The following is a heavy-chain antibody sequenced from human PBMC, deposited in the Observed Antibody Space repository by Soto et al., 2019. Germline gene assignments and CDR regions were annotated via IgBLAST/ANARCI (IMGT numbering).Heavy chain of an antibody. Sequence: GGSLRLSCSASGFTFSSYAMHWVRQAPGKGLQYVSAISSNGGSTYYADSVKGRFTISRDNSKNTLYLQMGSLRAEDTAVYYCVKDWSDSWYVPAFDIWGQGTMVTVSS. CDR2: ISSNGGST. CDR3: VKDWSDSWYVPAFDI. D-gene: IGHD6-13*01. V-gene: IGHV3-64D*08. J-gene: IGHJ3*02. CDR1: GFTFSSYA.